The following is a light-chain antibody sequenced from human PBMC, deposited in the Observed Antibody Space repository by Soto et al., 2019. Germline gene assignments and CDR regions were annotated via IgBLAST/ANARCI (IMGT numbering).Light chain of an antibody. CDR2: GAS. V-gene: IGKV3-15*01. CDR3: QQYNNWPPWT. J-gene: IGKJ1*01. CDR1: QSVSSN. Sequence: EIVMTQSPATLSVSPGERATLSCRASQSVSSNLAWYQQKPGQAPRLLIYGASTRATGIPARFSGSASGTEFTLTINSLQSEDFAVYYCQQYNNWPPWTFGQGTKVEIK.